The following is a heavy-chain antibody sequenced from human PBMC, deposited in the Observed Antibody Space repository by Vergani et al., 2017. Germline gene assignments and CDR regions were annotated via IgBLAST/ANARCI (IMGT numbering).Heavy chain of an antibody. D-gene: IGHD3-10*01. CDR3: ARGAVRGVRRSYFDY. Sequence: QVQLQESGPGLVKPSQTLSLTCTVSGGSISSGDYYWSWIRQPPGKGLEWIGYIYYSGSTYYNPSLKSRVTISVETSKNQFSLKLSSVTAADTAVYYCARGAVRGVRRSYFDYWGQGTLVTVSS. CDR2: IYYSGST. J-gene: IGHJ4*02. V-gene: IGHV4-30-4*01. CDR1: GGSISSGDYY.